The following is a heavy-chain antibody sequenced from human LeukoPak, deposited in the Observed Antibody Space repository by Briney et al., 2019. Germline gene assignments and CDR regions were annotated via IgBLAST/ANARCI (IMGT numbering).Heavy chain of an antibody. V-gene: IGHV4-30-4*08. CDR2: IYYSGST. CDR1: GGSISSGSYY. D-gene: IGHD6-6*01. J-gene: IGHJ3*02. CDR3: ARHTIAARPSGAFDI. Sequence: PSETLSLTCTVSGGSISSGSYYWSWIRQPPGKGLEWIGYIYYSGSTHYNPSLKSRVTISVDTSKNQFSLKLSSVTAADTAVYYCARHTIAARPSGAFDIWGQGTMVTVSS.